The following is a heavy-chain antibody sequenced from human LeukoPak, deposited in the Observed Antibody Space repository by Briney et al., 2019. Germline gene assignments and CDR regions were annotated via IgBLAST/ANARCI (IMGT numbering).Heavy chain of an antibody. CDR2: ISGSGDSK. CDR3: ARRTYSNYFFDY. V-gene: IGHV3-11*01. CDR1: GFTFSDYY. J-gene: IGHJ4*02. D-gene: IGHD4-11*01. Sequence: GGSLRLSCAASGFTFSDYYMSWLRQAPGKGLEWVPYISGSGDSKFYADSVKGRFTISRDNAKNSLYLQMNSLRAEDTAVYYCARRTYSNYFFDYWGQGTLVTVSS.